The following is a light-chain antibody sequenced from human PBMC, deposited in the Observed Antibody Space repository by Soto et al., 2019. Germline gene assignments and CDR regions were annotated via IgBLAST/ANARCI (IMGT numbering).Light chain of an antibody. Sequence: EIVLTQSPATLSVSPVESATLSCRSSQSVSSNLAWYQQKPGQAPRLLIYGASTRATGFPARFSGSGSGTEFTLTISSLQSEDFAVYYCQHCNNWPITFGQGTRLEIK. V-gene: IGKV3-15*01. J-gene: IGKJ5*01. CDR1: QSVSSN. CDR2: GAS. CDR3: QHCNNWPIT.